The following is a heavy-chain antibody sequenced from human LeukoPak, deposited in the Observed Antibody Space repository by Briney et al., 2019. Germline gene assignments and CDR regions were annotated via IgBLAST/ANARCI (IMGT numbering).Heavy chain of an antibody. V-gene: IGHV1-8*02. CDR2: MNPNSGNT. J-gene: IGHJ4*02. CDR3: ARAAVLLRFGEVRAIDY. CDR1: GGTFSSYA. D-gene: IGHD3-10*01. Sequence: ASVKVSCKASGGTFSSYAISWVRQATGQGLEWMGWMNPNSGNTGYAQKFQGRVTMTRNTSISTAYMELSSLRSEDTAVYYCARAAVLLRFGEVRAIDYWGQGTLVTVSS.